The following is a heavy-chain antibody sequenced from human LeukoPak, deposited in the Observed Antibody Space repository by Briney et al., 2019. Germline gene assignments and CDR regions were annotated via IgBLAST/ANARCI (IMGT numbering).Heavy chain of an antibody. Sequence: PGESLKISCKGSGYSFTSYWIGWVRQMPGKGLEWMGIIYPGGSDTRYSPSFQGQVTISADKSISTAYLQWSSLKASDTAMYYCARQNIAAAGTVDAFDIWGQGTMVTVSS. J-gene: IGHJ3*02. CDR3: ARQNIAAAGTVDAFDI. V-gene: IGHV5-51*01. CDR1: GYSFTSYW. CDR2: IYPGGSDT. D-gene: IGHD6-13*01.